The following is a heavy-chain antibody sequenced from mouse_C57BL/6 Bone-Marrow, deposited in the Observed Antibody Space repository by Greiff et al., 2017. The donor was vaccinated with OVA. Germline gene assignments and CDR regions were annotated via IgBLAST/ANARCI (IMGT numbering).Heavy chain of an antibody. CDR3: ARRAGSSYGFAY. Sequence: VQLKESGGDLVKPGGSLKLSCAASGFTFSSYGMSWVRQTPDKRLEWVATISSGGSYTYYPDSVKGRFTISRDNAKNTLYLQMSSLKSEDTAMYYCARRAGSSYGFAYWGQGTLVTVSA. CDR1: GFTFSSYG. CDR2: ISSGGSYT. V-gene: IGHV5-6*01. D-gene: IGHD1-1*01. J-gene: IGHJ3*01.